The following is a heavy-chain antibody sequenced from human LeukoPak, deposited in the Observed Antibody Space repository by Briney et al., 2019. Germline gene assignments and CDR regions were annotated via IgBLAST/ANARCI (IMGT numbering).Heavy chain of an antibody. CDR1: GFTVSSNY. CDR2: IYSGGST. J-gene: IGHJ4*02. V-gene: IGHV3-66*02. Sequence: GGSLRLSCAASGFTVSSNYMSWVRQAPGKGLDWVSVIYSGGSTYYADSVKGRFTISRNNSKNTLYLQMNSLRAEDTAVYYCARDFTAAADTDWGQGTLVTVSS. CDR3: ARDFTAAADTD. D-gene: IGHD6-13*01.